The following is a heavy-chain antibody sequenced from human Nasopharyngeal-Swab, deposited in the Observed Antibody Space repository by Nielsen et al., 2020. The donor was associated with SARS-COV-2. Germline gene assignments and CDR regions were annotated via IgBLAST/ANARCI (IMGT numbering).Heavy chain of an antibody. D-gene: IGHD3-22*01. V-gene: IGHV4-39*07. Sequence: WIRQPPGKGLEWIGSIYYSGSTYYNPSLKSRVTISVGTSKNQFSLKLSSVTAADTAVYYCARGEPYYDSSGYYLGVYAFDIWGQGTMVTVSS. CDR2: IYYSGST. CDR3: ARGEPYYDSSGYYLGVYAFDI. J-gene: IGHJ3*02.